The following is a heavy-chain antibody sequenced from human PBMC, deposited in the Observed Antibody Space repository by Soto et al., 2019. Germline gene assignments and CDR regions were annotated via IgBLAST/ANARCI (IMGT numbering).Heavy chain of an antibody. CDR3: ARLTYDSSGYYQPTCDY. Sequence: GESLKISCKGSGYSFTSYWIGWVRQMPGKGLEWMGIIYPGGSDTRYSSSLQGQVTISVDKSMSTAYLQWSGLKASDTAMYYCARLTYDSSGYYQPTCDYWGQGTQVTVSS. V-gene: IGHV5-51*01. CDR1: GYSFTSYW. D-gene: IGHD3-22*01. J-gene: IGHJ4*02. CDR2: IYPGGSDT.